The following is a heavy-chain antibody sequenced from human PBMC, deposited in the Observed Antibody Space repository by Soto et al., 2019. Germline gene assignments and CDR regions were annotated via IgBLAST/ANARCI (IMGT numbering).Heavy chain of an antibody. CDR2: FDPEDDET. V-gene: IGHV1-24*01. J-gene: IGHJ1*01. D-gene: IGHD6-19*01. CDR1: GYTLTELS. Sequence: ASVKVSCKVSGYTLTELSMHWVRQAPGKGLEWMGGFDPEDDETIYAQKFQGRVTMTEDTATDTAYMELSSLRSEDTAVYYCARDPWSGYSSGWHHAEYFQHWGQGTLVTVSS. CDR3: ARDPWSGYSSGWHHAEYFQH.